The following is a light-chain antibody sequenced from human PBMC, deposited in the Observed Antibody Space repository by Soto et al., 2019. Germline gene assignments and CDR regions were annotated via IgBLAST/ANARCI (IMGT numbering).Light chain of an antibody. Sequence: NFMLTQPHSVSESPGKTVTISCTGSSGSIASNYVQWYQQRPGSAPTTVIYEDNQRPSGVPDRFSGSIDSSSNSASLTLSGLKTEDEADYYCQSYDSNNQVFGGGTQLTVL. CDR2: EDN. CDR1: SGSIASNY. J-gene: IGLJ7*01. V-gene: IGLV6-57*02. CDR3: QSYDSNNQV.